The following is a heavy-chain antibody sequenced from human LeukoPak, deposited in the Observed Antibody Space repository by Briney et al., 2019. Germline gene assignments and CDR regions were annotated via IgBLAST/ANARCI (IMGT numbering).Heavy chain of an antibody. J-gene: IGHJ4*02. Sequence: GASETVSHKVSGSSLTELSMHWVRQAPGKGGAGMGGFHPEDGETIYAQKFQGRVTMTEDTSTDTAYMELSSLRSEDTAVYYCATDLGSGSYIFDYWAQGTLVSVSS. D-gene: IGHD3-10*01. CDR3: ATDLGSGSYIFDY. CDR2: FHPEDGET. V-gene: IGHV1-24*01. CDR1: GSSLTELS.